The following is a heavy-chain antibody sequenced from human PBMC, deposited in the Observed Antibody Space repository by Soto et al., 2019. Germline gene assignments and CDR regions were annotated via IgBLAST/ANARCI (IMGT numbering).Heavy chain of an antibody. CDR2: ISGSGGST. J-gene: IGHJ4*02. CDR3: AKTSERSDYFDY. CDR1: GFTFSSYA. Sequence: EVQLLESGGGLVQPGGSLRLSCAASGFTFSSYAMSWVRQAPGKGLEWVSAISGSGGSTYYADSVKGRFTISRDNSKNPLYLQMNSLRAEDTAVYYCAKTSERSDYFDYWGQGTLVTVSS. D-gene: IGHD1-1*01. V-gene: IGHV3-23*01.